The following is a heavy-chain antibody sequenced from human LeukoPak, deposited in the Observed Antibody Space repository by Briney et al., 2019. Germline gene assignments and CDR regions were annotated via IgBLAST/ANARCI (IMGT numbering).Heavy chain of an antibody. D-gene: IGHD5-12*01. CDR3: ARGSIVARF. CDR1: GGSFSGYY. V-gene: IGHV4-34*01. CDR2: INHSGST. J-gene: IGHJ4*02. Sequence: SETLSLTCAVYGGSFSGYYWSWIRQPPGKGLEWIGEINHSGSTNYNPSLKSRVTISVDTSKNQFSLKLSSVTAADTAVYYCARGSIVARFWGQGTLVIVSS.